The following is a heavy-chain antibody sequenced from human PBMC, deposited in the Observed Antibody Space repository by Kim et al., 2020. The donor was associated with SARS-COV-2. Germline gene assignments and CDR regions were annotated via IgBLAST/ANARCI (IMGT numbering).Heavy chain of an antibody. Sequence: SETLSLTCTVSGGSISSYDWSWIRQPPGKGLEWIGYIYYSGSTNYNPSPKSRVTISVDTSKNQFSLKLSSVTAADTAVYYCTSVCDSSGYYCGFDYWGQGTLVTVSS. V-gene: IGHV4-59*01. CDR3: TSVCDSSGYYCGFDY. CDR2: IYYSGST. J-gene: IGHJ4*02. CDR1: GGSISSYD. D-gene: IGHD3-22*01.